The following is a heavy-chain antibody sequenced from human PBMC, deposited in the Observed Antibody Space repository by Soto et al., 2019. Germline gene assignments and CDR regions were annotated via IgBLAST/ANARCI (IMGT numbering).Heavy chain of an antibody. V-gene: IGHV3-30*18. J-gene: IGHJ4*02. CDR3: AKGIHHGSYGYFDY. D-gene: IGHD1-26*01. Sequence: GGSLRLSCAASGFTFSSYGMHWVRQAPGKGLEWVALISYDESNKYYIDSVKGRFTISRDNSKNTLYLQMNSLRAEDTALYYCAKGIHHGSYGYFDYWGQGTLVTVSS. CDR1: GFTFSSYG. CDR2: ISYDESNK.